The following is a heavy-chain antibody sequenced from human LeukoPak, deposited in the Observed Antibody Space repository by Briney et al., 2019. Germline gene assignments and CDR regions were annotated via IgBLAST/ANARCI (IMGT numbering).Heavy chain of an antibody. CDR2: IRYDGSNK. CDR1: GFTFSSYG. Sequence: PGGSLRLACAASGFTFSSYGMHWVRQAPGKGLEWVAFIRYDGSNKYYADSVKGRFTISRDNSKNTLYLQMNSLRAEDTAVYYCAKAARPARGPYYYYYCMVVWGKGTTVTVSS. V-gene: IGHV3-30*02. J-gene: IGHJ6*03. CDR3: AKAARPARGPYYYYYCMVV.